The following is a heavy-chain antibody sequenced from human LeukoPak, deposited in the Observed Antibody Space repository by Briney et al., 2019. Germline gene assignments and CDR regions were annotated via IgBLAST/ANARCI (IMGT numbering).Heavy chain of an antibody. D-gene: IGHD6-13*01. CDR2: INPNSGGT. J-gene: IGHJ4*02. CDR1: GYTFTGYY. V-gene: IGHV1-2*02. Sequence: ASVKVSCTASGYTFTGYYMHWVRQAPGQGLEWMGWINPNSGGTNYAQKFQGRVTMTRDTSISTAYMELSRLRSDDTAVYYCARRRGTYSSSQVFDYWGQGTLVTVSS. CDR3: ARRRGTYSSSQVFDY.